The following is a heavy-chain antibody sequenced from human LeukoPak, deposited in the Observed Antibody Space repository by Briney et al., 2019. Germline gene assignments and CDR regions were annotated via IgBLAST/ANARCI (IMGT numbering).Heavy chain of an antibody. CDR1: GGSISSSSYY. Sequence: SETLSLTCTVSGGSISSSSYYWGWIRQPPGKGLEWIGSIYYSGSTYYNPSLKSRVTISVDTSKNQFSLRLSSVTAADTAVYYCARDFGAGSYRYGMDVWGQGTAVTVSS. V-gene: IGHV4-39*07. D-gene: IGHD3-10*01. J-gene: IGHJ6*02. CDR3: ARDFGAGSYRYGMDV. CDR2: IYYSGST.